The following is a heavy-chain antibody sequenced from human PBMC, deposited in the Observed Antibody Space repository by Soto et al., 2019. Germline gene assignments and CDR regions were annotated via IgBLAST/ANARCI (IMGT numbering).Heavy chain of an antibody. CDR3: AHSGGQGSYRFGEPKRTFYYYYYMDV. J-gene: IGHJ6*03. CDR1: GFSLSTSGVG. D-gene: IGHD3-10*01. CDR2: IYWDDDK. Sequence: SGPTLVKPTQTLTLTCTFSGFSLSTSGVGVGWIRQPPGKALEWLALIYWDDDKRYSPSLKSRLTITKDTSKNQVVLTMTNMDPVDTATYYCAHSGGQGSYRFGEPKRTFYYYYYMDVWGKGTTVTVSS. V-gene: IGHV2-5*02.